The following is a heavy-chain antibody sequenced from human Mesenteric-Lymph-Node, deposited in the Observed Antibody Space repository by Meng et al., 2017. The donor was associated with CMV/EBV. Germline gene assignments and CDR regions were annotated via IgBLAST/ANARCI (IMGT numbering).Heavy chain of an antibody. Sequence: SETLSLTCTVSGASISTYYWTWVRQPPGKGLEWIGSIYHSGSTHYNPSLKSRVTISVDTSKNRFSLKLSSVTAADTAVYYCAREITHCSGGSCYYFDFWGQGTLVTVSS. J-gene: IGHJ4*02. D-gene: IGHD2-15*01. CDR1: GASISTYY. V-gene: IGHV4-59*08. CDR3: AREITHCSGGSCYYFDF. CDR2: IYHSGST.